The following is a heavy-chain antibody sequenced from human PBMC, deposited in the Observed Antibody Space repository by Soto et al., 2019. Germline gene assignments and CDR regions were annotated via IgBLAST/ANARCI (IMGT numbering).Heavy chain of an antibody. Sequence: ASVKVSCKASGGTFSSYAISWVRQAPGQGLEWMGGIIPIFGTANYAQKFQGRVTITADESTSTAYMELSSLRSEDTAVYYCARVQGYYDSSGYAPYYFDYWGQGTLVTSPQ. CDR3: ARVQGYYDSSGYAPYYFDY. J-gene: IGHJ4*02. CDR1: GGTFSSYA. CDR2: IIPIFGTA. V-gene: IGHV1-69*13. D-gene: IGHD3-22*01.